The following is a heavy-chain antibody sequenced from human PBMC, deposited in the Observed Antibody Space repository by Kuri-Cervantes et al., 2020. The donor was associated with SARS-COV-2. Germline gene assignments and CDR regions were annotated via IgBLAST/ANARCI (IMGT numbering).Heavy chain of an antibody. J-gene: IGHJ6*02. V-gene: IGHV3-33*01. CDR3: VRGYCSSTSCYTDFYYGMGV. Sequence: GESLKISCAVSEFTFSSYSMHWVRQAPGKGLELVAVIWYDGSNKYYAYSVKGRFTISRDTSKNTLYLQVSRLRAEDTAVYYRVRGYCSSTSCYTDFYYGMGVWGQGTTVTVSS. CDR1: EFTFSSYS. CDR2: IWYDGSNK. D-gene: IGHD2-2*02.